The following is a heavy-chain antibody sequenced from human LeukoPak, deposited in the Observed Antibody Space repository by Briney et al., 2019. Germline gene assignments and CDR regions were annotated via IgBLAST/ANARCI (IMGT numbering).Heavy chain of an antibody. CDR2: IYTSGST. CDR1: GGSISSYY. D-gene: IGHD3-22*01. CDR3: ARDRDYYDSSGYYDHAALDI. Sequence: SETLSLTCTVSGGSISSYYWSWIRQPAGKGLEWIGRIYTSGSTNYNPSLKSRVTMSVDTSKNQFSLKLSSVTAADTAVYYCARDRDYYDSSGYYDHAALDIWGQGTMVTVSS. J-gene: IGHJ3*02. V-gene: IGHV4-4*07.